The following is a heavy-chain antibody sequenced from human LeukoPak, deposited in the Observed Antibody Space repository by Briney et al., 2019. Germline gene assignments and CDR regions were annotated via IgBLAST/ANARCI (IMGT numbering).Heavy chain of an antibody. Sequence: VASVKVSCKASGCTFINYGINWMRQAPGQGLEWLGWISAHHGYTKYAQKVQGRVTMTTDTSTSTAYMELRSLRSDDTAVYYCARVGATIPYNWFDPWGQGTLVTVSS. CDR3: ARVGATIPYNWFDP. CDR2: ISAHHGYT. V-gene: IGHV1-18*01. CDR1: GCTFINYG. J-gene: IGHJ5*02. D-gene: IGHD1-26*01.